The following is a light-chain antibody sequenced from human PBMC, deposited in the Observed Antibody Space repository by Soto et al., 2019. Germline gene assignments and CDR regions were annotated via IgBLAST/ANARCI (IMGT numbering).Light chain of an antibody. V-gene: IGKV1-27*01. CDR1: QGISNY. Sequence: DIPMTQSPSSLSASVGDRVTITCRASQGISNYLAWYQQKPGKVPKLLIYAASTLQSGVPSRFSGSGSGTDFTLTISSLQPEDVATYYCQTYNNALWTFGQGTRVEIK. CDR2: AAS. CDR3: QTYNNALWT. J-gene: IGKJ1*01.